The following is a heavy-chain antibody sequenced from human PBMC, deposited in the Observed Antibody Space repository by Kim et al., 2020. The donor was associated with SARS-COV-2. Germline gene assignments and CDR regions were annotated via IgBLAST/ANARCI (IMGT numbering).Heavy chain of an antibody. D-gene: IGHD2-21*02. CDR2: INHSGST. CDR3: ARAYCGGDCGGMANWFDP. J-gene: IGHJ5*02. Sequence: SETLSLTCAVYGGSFSGYYWSWIRQPPGKGLEWIGEINHSGSTNYNPSLKSRVTISVDTSKNQFSLKLSSVTAADTAVYYCARAYCGGDCGGMANWFDPWGQGTLVTVSS. V-gene: IGHV4-34*01. CDR1: GGSFSGYY.